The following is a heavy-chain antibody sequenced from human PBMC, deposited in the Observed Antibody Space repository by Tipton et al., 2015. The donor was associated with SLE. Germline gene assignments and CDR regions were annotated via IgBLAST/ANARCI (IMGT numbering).Heavy chain of an antibody. D-gene: IGHD6-19*01. CDR1: GFTFSSSW. CDR2: IKQDGSDK. Sequence: SLRLSCTGSGFTFSSSWMSWVRQVPGKGLEWVANIKQDGSDKYYVDSVKGRFTISRDNAKNSLYLQMNSLRGEDTAVYYCASARVAYSSAWGPRRARNYFDYWGQGTLVTVSS. J-gene: IGHJ4*02. V-gene: IGHV3-7*01. CDR3: ASARVAYSSAWGPRRARNYFDY.